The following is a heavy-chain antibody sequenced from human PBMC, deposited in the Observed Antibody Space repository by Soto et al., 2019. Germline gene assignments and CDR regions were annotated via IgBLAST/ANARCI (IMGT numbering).Heavy chain of an antibody. CDR3: ARDGGYGDYAIDY. V-gene: IGHV3-23*01. D-gene: IGHD4-17*01. CDR1: GFTFSSYA. CDR2: ISGSGGST. J-gene: IGHJ4*02. Sequence: GGSLRLSCAASGFTFSSYAMSWVRQAPGKGLEWVSAISGSGGSTYYADPVKGRFTISRDNAKNTLYLQMNSLRAEDTAVYYCARDGGYGDYAIDYWGQGTLVTVSS.